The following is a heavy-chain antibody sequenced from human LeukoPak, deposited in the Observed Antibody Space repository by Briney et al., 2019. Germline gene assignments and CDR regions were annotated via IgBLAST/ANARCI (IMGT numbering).Heavy chain of an antibody. D-gene: IGHD3-3*01. CDR3: ARDERGDFWSGYYYYFDY. CDR1: GFTFSDYY. J-gene: IGHJ4*02. Sequence: GGSLRLSCAASGFTFSDYYMSWIRQAPGKGLEWVSYISRSGSTKYFADSVKGRFTISRDNAKNSLYLQMNSLRAEDTAVYYCARDERGDFWSGYYYYFDYWGQGTLVTVSS. CDR2: ISRSGSTK. V-gene: IGHV3-11*04.